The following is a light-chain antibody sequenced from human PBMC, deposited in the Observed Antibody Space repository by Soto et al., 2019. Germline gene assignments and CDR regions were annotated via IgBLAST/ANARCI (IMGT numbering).Light chain of an antibody. CDR2: GAS. CDR1: QSVSSN. Sequence: EIVMTQSPATLSVSPGERATLSCRASQSVSSNLAWYQQKPGQAPRLLIYGASTRATGIPARFSGSASGTEFTLTSSSQQSEDFAVYYCQQYNNLWTFGQGTKVEIK. J-gene: IGKJ1*01. CDR3: QQYNNLWT. V-gene: IGKV3-15*01.